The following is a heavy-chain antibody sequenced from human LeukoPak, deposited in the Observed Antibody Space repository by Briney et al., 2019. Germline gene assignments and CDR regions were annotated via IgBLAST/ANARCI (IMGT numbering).Heavy chain of an antibody. D-gene: IGHD1-26*01. CDR3: ARGAHRGSYHHFDY. CDR2: IYYSGSANYNSYSGSA. J-gene: IGHJ4*02. Sequence: PSETLSLTCTVSGGSISSYLWSWIRQPPGKGLEWIGYIYYSGSANYNSYSGSANYNPSLNSPVIISVDTSKNHISLNLSSVTAADTALYYCARGAHRGSYHHFDYWGQGTLVTVSS. V-gene: IGHV4-59*01. CDR1: GGSISSYL.